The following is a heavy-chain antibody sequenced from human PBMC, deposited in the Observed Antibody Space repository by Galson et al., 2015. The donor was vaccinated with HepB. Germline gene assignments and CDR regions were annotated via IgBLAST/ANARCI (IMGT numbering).Heavy chain of an antibody. CDR1: GFTFDSHA. Sequence: SLRLSCAASGFTFDSHAMSWVRQAPGKGLEWVSVISGRSDYTLYADSVKGRFTISRDNAKNTLYIQMNSLRGEDTALYYCAKGYGLFDSWGQGTLVTVSS. CDR2: ISGRSDYT. CDR3: AKGYGLFDS. V-gene: IGHV3-23*01. J-gene: IGHJ5*01. D-gene: IGHD4-17*01.